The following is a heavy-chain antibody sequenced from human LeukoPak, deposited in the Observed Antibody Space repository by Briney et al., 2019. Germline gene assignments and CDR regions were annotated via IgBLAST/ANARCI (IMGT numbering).Heavy chain of an antibody. CDR1: GGSISSSNW. CDR3: ARVGYYGSGSNSPNFDY. Sequence: PSKTLSLTCAVSGGSISSSNWWSWVRQPPGKGLEWIGEIYHSGSTNYNPSLKSRVTISVDKSKNQFSLKLSSVTAADTAVYYCARVGYYGSGSNSPNFDYWGQGTLVTVSS. J-gene: IGHJ4*02. D-gene: IGHD3-10*01. V-gene: IGHV4-4*02. CDR2: IYHSGST.